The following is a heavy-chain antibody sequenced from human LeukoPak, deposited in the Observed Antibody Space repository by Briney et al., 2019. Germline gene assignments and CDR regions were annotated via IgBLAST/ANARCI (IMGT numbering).Heavy chain of an antibody. V-gene: IGHV3-48*01. CDR2: ISSTGGTI. CDR1: GFTFRNYL. D-gene: IGHD6-13*01. J-gene: IGHJ3*02. Sequence: PGGSLRLSCAASGFTFRNYLMNWVRQAPGKGLEWVSFISSTGGTIYYADSVKGRFTVSRDNGKNTLYLQMNSLRAEDTAVYYCAREGVPYSSSRHAFDIWGQGTMVTVSS. CDR3: AREGVPYSSSRHAFDI.